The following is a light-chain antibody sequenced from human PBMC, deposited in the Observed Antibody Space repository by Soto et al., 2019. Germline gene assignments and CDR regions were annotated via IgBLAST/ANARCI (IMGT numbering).Light chain of an antibody. CDR1: SSDVGGYNY. CDR2: EVS. V-gene: IGLV2-14*01. Sequence: QSALTQPASVSGSPGQSITISCTGTSSDVGGYNYVAWYQQHPVKAPKFMIYEVSNRPSGVSTRFSGSKSGNTASLTISGLQAEDEADYYCSSYTSSSTYVFVTGTKVTVL. CDR3: SSYTSSSTYV. J-gene: IGLJ1*01.